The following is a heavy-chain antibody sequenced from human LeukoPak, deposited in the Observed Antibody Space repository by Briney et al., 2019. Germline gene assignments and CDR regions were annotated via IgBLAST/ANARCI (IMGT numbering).Heavy chain of an antibody. D-gene: IGHD3-10*02. CDR3: AELSITMIGGV. Sequence: SGGSLRLSCAASGFTFSSYEMNWVRQAPGKGLEWVSYISSSGSTIYYADSVKGRFTISRGNAKNSLYLQMNSLRAEDTAVYYCAELSITMIGGVWGKGTTVTISS. CDR1: GFTFSSYE. V-gene: IGHV3-48*03. J-gene: IGHJ6*04. CDR2: ISSSGSTI.